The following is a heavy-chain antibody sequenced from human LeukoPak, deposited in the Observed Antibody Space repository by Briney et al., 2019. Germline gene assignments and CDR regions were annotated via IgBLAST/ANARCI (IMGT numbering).Heavy chain of an antibody. CDR2: ISSSRYI. V-gene: IGHV3-21*01. CDR3: ARDREEDYYMDV. Sequence: PAGSLRLSCAASGFTFNRYSMNWVRQAPGKGLEWVSSISSSRYIYYADSVKGRFTISRDNAKNSLYLQMNSLRAEDTAVYYCARDREEDYYMDVWGKGTTVTVSS. CDR1: GFTFNRYS. J-gene: IGHJ6*03.